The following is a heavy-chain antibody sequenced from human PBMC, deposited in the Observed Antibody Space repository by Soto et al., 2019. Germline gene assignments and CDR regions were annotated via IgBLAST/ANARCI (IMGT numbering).Heavy chain of an antibody. J-gene: IGHJ6*02. V-gene: IGHV5-10-1*01. CDR3: VRPYSSSLYEIYYYGMDV. D-gene: IGHD6-13*01. CDR1: GYSFTSYW. Sequence: GESLKISCKGSGYSFTSYWISWVRQMPGKGLKWMGRIDPSDSYTNYSPSFQGHVTISADNSISTAYLQWSSLKASDTAMYYCVRPYSSSLYEIYYYGMDVWGQGTTVTVSS. CDR2: IDPSDSYT.